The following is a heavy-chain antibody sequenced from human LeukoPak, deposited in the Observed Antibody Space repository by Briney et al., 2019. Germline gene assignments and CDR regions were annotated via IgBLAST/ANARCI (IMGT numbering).Heavy chain of an antibody. CDR1: GASITNYY. V-gene: IGHV4-4*07. CDR2: IYTSGGT. CDR3: AKEVVLGETNYYYYAMDV. J-gene: IGHJ6*02. Sequence: SETLSLTCTVSGASITNYYWNWIRQPAGKGLEWIGRIYTSGGTNYNPSLKTRVTMSVDTSKNHFSLKLNSVTAADTAVYYCAKEVVLGETNYYYYAMDVWGQGTTVTVSS. D-gene: IGHD1-26*01.